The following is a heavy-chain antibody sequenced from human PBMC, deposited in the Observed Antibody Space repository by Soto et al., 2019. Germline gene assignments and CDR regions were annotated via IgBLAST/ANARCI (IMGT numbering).Heavy chain of an antibody. J-gene: IGHJ4*02. CDR1: GFTFSSYA. D-gene: IGHD1-20*01. CDR2: VSGSGGST. CDR3: AKPPDYNCNHY. V-gene: IGHV3-23*01. Sequence: GGSLRLSCAASGFTFSSYAMSWVRQAPGKGLEWISAVSGSGGSTYYADTVKGRFTISRDNSKDTLYLQMNNLRAEDTAVYYCAKPPDYNCNHYWGQGTLVTVSS.